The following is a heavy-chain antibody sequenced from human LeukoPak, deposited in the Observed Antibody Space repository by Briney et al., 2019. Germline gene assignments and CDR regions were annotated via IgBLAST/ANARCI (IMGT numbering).Heavy chain of an antibody. CDR2: INPNSGGT. D-gene: IGHD3-16*02. CDR3: ARVGDYVWGSYRYTHFDY. J-gene: IGHJ4*02. V-gene: IGHV1-2*02. Sequence: ASVKVSCKASGSTFSGYYVHWVRQAPGEGLEWMGWINPNSGGTNYAQKFQGRVTMTRDTSISTAYMELSRLRSDDTAVYYCARVGDYVWGSYRYTHFDYWGQGTLVTVSS. CDR1: GSTFSGYY.